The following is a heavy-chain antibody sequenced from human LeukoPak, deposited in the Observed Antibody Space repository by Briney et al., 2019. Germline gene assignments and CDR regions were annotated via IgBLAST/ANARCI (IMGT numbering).Heavy chain of an antibody. CDR2: IIPIFGTA. CDR1: GYTFTGYG. J-gene: IGHJ4*02. D-gene: IGHD5-24*01. CDR3: ARDGNRRRDGYNFHFDY. V-gene: IGHV1-69*13. Sequence: SVKVSCNASGYTFTGYGISWVRQPPAPGLEWKGRIIPIFGTANYAQKFQGRLTITADESTSTAYMELSSLRSEDTAVYYCARDGNRRRDGYNFHFDYWGQGTLVTVSS.